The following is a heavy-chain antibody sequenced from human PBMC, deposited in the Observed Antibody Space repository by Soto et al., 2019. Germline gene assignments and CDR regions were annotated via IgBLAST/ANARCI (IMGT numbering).Heavy chain of an antibody. Sequence: QLQLHESGPGLVKPSETLSLTCTVSGGSISSSSYYWGWIRQPPGKGLEWIGSIYYSGSTYYNPSLKSRVTISVDTSKNQFSLKLSSVTAADTAVYYCASSFSGYDPFYYYYYMDVWGKGTKVT. D-gene: IGHD5-12*01. J-gene: IGHJ6*03. CDR3: ASSFSGYDPFYYYYYMDV. CDR2: IYYSGST. CDR1: GGSISSSSYY. V-gene: IGHV4-39*01.